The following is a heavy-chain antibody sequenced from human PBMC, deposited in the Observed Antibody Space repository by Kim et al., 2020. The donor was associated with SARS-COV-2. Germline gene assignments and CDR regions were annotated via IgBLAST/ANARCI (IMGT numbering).Heavy chain of an antibody. J-gene: IGHJ3*02. V-gene: IGHV5-51*01. Sequence: PSFQGQVTISADKSISTAYLQWSSLKASDTAMYYCARSDGPAGTDAFDIWGQGTMVTISS. D-gene: IGHD6-13*01. CDR3: ARSDGPAGTDAFDI.